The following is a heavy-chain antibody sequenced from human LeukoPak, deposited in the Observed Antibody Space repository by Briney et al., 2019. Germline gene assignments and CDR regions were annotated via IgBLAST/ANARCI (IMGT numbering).Heavy chain of an antibody. J-gene: IGHJ4*02. D-gene: IGHD3-10*01. CDR2: ISSSSSYI. CDR3: ARGDRSAWFGELSDY. V-gene: IGHV3-21*01. Sequence: GGSLRLSCAASGFTFSGYSMNWVRQAPGKGLEWVSSISSSSSYIYYADSVKGRFTISRDNAKNSLYLQMNSLRAEDTAVYYCARGDRSAWFGELSDYWGQGTLVTVSS. CDR1: GFTFSGYS.